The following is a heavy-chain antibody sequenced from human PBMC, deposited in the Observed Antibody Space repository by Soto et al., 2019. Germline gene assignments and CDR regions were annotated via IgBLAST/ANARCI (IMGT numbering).Heavy chain of an antibody. V-gene: IGHV3-23*01. CDR3: AKDRFCSGGSCYTDY. CDR1: GFILSSFA. D-gene: IGHD2-15*01. Sequence: HPGGSLRLSCAASGFILSSFAMSWVRQAPGKGLEWVSTISGSDGSTYYADSVQGRFTISRDNSKDTLSLQMNSLRGEDTAVYYCAKDRFCSGGSCYTDYWGQGTLVTVSS. J-gene: IGHJ4*02. CDR2: ISGSDGST.